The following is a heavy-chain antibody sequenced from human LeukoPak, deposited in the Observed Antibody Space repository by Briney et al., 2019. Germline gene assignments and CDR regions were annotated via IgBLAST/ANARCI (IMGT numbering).Heavy chain of an antibody. V-gene: IGHV3-23*01. J-gene: IGHJ5*02. CDR2: ISGSGGST. CDR3: AKALLRYNWFDP. CDR1: GFSFSSYA. D-gene: IGHD3-3*01. Sequence: GGSLRLSCAASGFSFSSYAMSWVRQAPGKGLEWVSAISGSGGSTYYADSVKGRFTISRDNSKNTLYLQMNSLRAEDTAVYYCAKALLRYNWFDPWGQGTLVTVSS.